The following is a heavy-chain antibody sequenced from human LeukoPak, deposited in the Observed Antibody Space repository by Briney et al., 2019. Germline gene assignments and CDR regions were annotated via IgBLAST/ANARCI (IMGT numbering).Heavy chain of an antibody. CDR3: AKDSVY. CDR2: ITKSGDGK. D-gene: IGHD3-10*01. Sequence: GGSLRLSCAASGFTFRLYAMSWVRQAPGKGLEWVSGITKSGDGKHYADSVKGRFTISRDNSKSPLYLQMNSLRADDTAIYYCAKDSVYWGQGTLVTVSS. J-gene: IGHJ4*02. CDR1: GFTFRLYA. V-gene: IGHV3-23*01.